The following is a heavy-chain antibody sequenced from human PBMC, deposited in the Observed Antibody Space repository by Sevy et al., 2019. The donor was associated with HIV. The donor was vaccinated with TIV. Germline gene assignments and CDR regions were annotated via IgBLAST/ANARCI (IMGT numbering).Heavy chain of an antibody. J-gene: IGHJ4*02. D-gene: IGHD6-13*01. CDR1: GFTFSYFG. CDR3: AKNTAAAGAAGFDY. CDR2: IQYDGNTK. Sequence: GGSLRLSCAASGFTFSYFGMHWVRQAPGKGLEWVTFIQYDGNTKYYADSVKGRFTISRDNSKNTLFLQMNSLKSDDTAVYYCAKNTAAAGAAGFDYWGQGALVTVSS. V-gene: IGHV3-30*02.